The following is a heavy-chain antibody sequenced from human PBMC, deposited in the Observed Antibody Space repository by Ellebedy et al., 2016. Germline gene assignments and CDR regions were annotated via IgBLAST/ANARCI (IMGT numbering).Heavy chain of an antibody. D-gene: IGHD2-8*01. CDR2: IWYDGSNK. V-gene: IGHV3-33*01. CDR1: GFTFSSYG. CDR3: ASGRTAAGVFNWFDP. J-gene: IGHJ5*02. Sequence: GGSLRLSCAASGFTFSSYGMHWVRQAPGKGLEWVAVIWYDGSNKYYADSVKGRFTISRDNSKNTLYLQMNSLRAEDTAVYYCASGRTAAGVFNWFDPWGQGTLVTVSS.